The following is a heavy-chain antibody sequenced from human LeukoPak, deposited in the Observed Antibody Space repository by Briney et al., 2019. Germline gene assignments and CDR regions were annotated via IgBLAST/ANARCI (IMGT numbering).Heavy chain of an antibody. V-gene: IGHV3-30*02. CDR2: IRYDGSNK. CDR1: GFTFSSYG. D-gene: IGHD6-19*01. J-gene: IGHJ4*02. CDR3: ASRVPEEYSSGWYRDDY. Sequence: PGGSLRLSCAASGFTFSSYGMHWVRQAPGKGLEWVAFIRYDGSNKYYADSVKGRFTISRDNSKNTLYLQMNSLRAEDTAVYYCASRVPEEYSSGWYRDDYWGQGTLVTVSS.